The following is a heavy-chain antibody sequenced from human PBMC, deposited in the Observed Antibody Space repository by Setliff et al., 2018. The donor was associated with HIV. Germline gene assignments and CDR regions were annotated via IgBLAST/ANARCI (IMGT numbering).Heavy chain of an antibody. D-gene: IGHD6-13*01. CDR1: GGTFSGQV. CDR2: VVPLFGTA. CDR3: AASPAHQHSSGWFGSSNWLGP. V-gene: IGHV1-69*13. Sequence: WASVKVSCKASGGTFSGQVINWVRQAPGQGLEWMGEVVPLFGTAIYAQKFQGRVTITADDSTAHVELSRLKSEDTAVYYCAASPAHQHSSGWFGSSNWLGPWGQGTLVTVSS. J-gene: IGHJ5*02.